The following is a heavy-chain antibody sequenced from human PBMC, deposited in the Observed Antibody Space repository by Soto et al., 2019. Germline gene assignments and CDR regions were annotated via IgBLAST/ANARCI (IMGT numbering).Heavy chain of an antibody. V-gene: IGHV3-48*03. Sequence: EVQLVQSGGGLVQPGGSLRLSCAASGFSLSSHEMHWVRQAPGKGLEWVAYIDGRGSSRFYADSVRGRFTISRDNAKNSLFLQMNGLRAEDTAVYYCAREMDAQEYLYGMDVWGQGTTVSVSS. CDR1: GFSLSSHE. D-gene: IGHD6-6*01. J-gene: IGHJ6*01. CDR3: AREMDAQEYLYGMDV. CDR2: IDGRGSSR.